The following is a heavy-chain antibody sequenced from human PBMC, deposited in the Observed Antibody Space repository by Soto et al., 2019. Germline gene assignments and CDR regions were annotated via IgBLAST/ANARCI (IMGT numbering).Heavy chain of an antibody. CDR3: SSREKLVYSSGGSCYESWFDP. CDR1: GGTISGYY. D-gene: IGHD2-15*01. J-gene: IGHJ5*02. V-gene: IGHV4-34*01. CDR2: IYHSGTT. Sequence: SETLSLTCTVSGGTISGYYWSRIRQPPGKGLEWIGEIYHSGTTNYNPSLKSRVTISVDTSKNQFSLKLSSATAADTAVYYCSSREKLVYSSGGSCYESWFDPWGQGTRVTVSS.